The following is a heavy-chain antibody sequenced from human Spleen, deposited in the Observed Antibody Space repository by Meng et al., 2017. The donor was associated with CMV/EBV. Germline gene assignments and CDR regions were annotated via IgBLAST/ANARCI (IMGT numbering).Heavy chain of an antibody. CDR2: IYYNENT. CDR1: GGSIRSYY. J-gene: IGHJ4*02. Sequence: SETLSLTCTVSGGSIRSYYWSWIWQPPGKGLEWIGYIYYNENTNYNPSLKSRVTISVDTSKNQFSLKLSSVTAADTAVYYCARDRNCRDENYFDYWGQGTLVTVSS. D-gene: IGHD5-24*01. CDR3: ARDRNCRDENYFDY. V-gene: IGHV4-59*01.